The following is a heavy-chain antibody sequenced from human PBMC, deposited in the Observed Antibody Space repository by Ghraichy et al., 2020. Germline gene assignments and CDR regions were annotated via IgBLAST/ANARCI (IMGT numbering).Heavy chain of an antibody. J-gene: IGHJ4*02. Sequence: SETLSLTCPVSGGSISSTSYYWDWIHQPPGKGLEWIGSIYYRGNTYYNPSLRSRVTISVDTSKTQFSLKLYSVTAADAAVYYCARRARTYFDYWGQGILVTVSS. CDR3: ARRARTYFDY. CDR2: IYYRGNT. V-gene: IGHV4-39*01. CDR1: GGSISSTSYY.